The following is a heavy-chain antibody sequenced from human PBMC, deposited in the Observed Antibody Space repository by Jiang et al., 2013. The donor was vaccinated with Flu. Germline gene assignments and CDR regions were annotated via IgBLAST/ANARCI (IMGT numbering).Heavy chain of an antibody. V-gene: IGHV4-39*01. J-gene: IGHJ4*02. Sequence: GPGLVKPSETLSLTCNVSGDSIRSKDHFWGWIRQPPGKGLEWIGSIYYSGTTFYNPSLKSRVTASVDTSKNQFSLKLSSVTAADTAVYYCARKTDSSGWVFDYWGQGTLVTVSS. CDR1: GDSIRSKDHF. CDR2: IYYSGTT. CDR3: ARKTDSSGWVFDY. D-gene: IGHD6-19*01.